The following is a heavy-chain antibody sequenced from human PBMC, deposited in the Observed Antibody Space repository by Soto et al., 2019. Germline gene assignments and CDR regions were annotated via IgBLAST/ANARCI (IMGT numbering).Heavy chain of an antibody. D-gene: IGHD6-13*01. CDR1: GFTFSSYA. V-gene: IGHV3-23*01. CDR2: ISDSSGST. Sequence: GGSLRLSCAASGFTFSSYAMGWVRQAPGKGLEWVSTISDSSGSTYHADSVKGRFTISRDNSKNTLYLQMNSLRAEDTAVYYCAKLQQQLVWGFDYWGQGTQVTV. J-gene: IGHJ4*02. CDR3: AKLQQQLVWGFDY.